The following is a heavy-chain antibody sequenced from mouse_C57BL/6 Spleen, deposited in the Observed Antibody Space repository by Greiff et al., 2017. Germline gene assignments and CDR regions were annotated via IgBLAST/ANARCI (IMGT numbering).Heavy chain of an antibody. CDR2: IYPGSGST. V-gene: IGHV1-55*01. CDR1: GYTFTSYW. D-gene: IGHD3-3*01. Sequence: VQLQQPGAELVKPGASVKMSCKASGYTFTSYWITWVKQRPGQGLEWIGDIYPGSGSTNYNEKFKSKATLTVDTSSSTAYMQLSSLTSEASAVYYCARRGQRDAMDYWGQGTSVTVSS. CDR3: ARRGQRDAMDY. J-gene: IGHJ4*01.